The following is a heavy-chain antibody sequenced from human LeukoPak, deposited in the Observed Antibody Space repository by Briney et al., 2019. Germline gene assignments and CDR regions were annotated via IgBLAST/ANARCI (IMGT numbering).Heavy chain of an antibody. CDR1: GYSFTSYW. Sequence: GESLKISCKGSGYSFTSYWIGWVRQMPGKGLEWMGIIYPGDSDTRYSPSFQGQVTISADKSISTAYLQWSSLEASDTAMYYCARRNYDILTGYLYNWFDPWGQGTLVTVSS. J-gene: IGHJ5*02. D-gene: IGHD3-9*01. CDR3: ARRNYDILTGYLYNWFDP. CDR2: IYPGDSDT. V-gene: IGHV5-51*01.